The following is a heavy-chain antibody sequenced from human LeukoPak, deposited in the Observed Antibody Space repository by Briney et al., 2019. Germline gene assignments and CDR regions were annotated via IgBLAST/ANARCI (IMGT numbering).Heavy chain of an antibody. J-gene: IGHJ6*02. CDR1: GFTFSSYA. V-gene: IGHV3-23*01. CDR2: ASGSGEST. CDR3: ARDTLPTERSPVDYYYGMDV. D-gene: IGHD1-1*01. Sequence: GGSLRLSCAASGFTFSSYAMSWVRQAPGKGLEWVSAASGSGESTYYADSVKGRFTISRDNSKNTLYLQMNSLRAEDTAVYYCARDTLPTERSPVDYYYGMDVWGQGTTVTVSS.